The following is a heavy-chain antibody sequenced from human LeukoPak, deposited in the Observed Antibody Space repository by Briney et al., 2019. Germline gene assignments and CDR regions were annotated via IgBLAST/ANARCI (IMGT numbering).Heavy chain of an antibody. Sequence: PGGSLRLSCAASGFTFSSYGMHWVRQAPGKGLEWVALIWYDGSNKYYADSVKGRFTISRDNSKNTLYLQMNSLRAEDTAVYYCARDRDSSGYYWLAAFDIWGQGTMVTVSS. CDR1: GFTFSSYG. V-gene: IGHV3-30*02. D-gene: IGHD3-22*01. CDR2: IWYDGSNK. J-gene: IGHJ3*02. CDR3: ARDRDSSGYYWLAAFDI.